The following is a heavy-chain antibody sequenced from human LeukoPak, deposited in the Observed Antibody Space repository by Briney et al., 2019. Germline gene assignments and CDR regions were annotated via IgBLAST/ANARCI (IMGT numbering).Heavy chain of an antibody. Sequence: PSETLSLTCAVYGGSFSGYYWSWIRQPPGKGLEWIGEINHSGSTNYNPSLKSRVTISVDTSKNQFSLKLSSVTAADTAVYYCARGVGLYSSSRYNWFDPWGQGTLVTVSS. CDR3: ARGVGLYSSSRYNWFDP. J-gene: IGHJ5*02. V-gene: IGHV4-34*01. D-gene: IGHD6-13*01. CDR2: INHSGST. CDR1: GGSFSGYY.